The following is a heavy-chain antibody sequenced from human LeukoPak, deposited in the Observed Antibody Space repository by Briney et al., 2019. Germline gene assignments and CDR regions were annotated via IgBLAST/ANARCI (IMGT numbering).Heavy chain of an antibody. CDR3: AGTLSSTVTSSFDY. V-gene: IGHV4-34*01. J-gene: IGHJ4*02. Sequence: PSETLSLTCAVYGGSFSGYYWSWIRQPPGKGLEWIGEINHSGSTNYNPSLKSRVTISVDTSKNQFSLKLSSVTAADTAVYYCAGTLSSTVTSSFDYWGQGTLVTVSS. CDR1: GGSFSGYY. D-gene: IGHD4-17*01. CDR2: INHSGST.